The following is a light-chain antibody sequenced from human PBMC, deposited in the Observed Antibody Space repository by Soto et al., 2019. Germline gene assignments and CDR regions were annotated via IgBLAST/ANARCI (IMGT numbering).Light chain of an antibody. J-gene: IGKJ4*01. V-gene: IGKV3-20*01. CDR3: QYYGCSVT. CDR2: GTY. CDR1: QSISNDH. Sequence: EIVVTQSPGTLSLSPGERATLSCRASQSISNDHLAWYQQKPGQAPRLLIYGTYNRATGGIADSFSGSGSGSVFTLTISRLEPEDLPVYYCQYYGCSVTFAGGTKVEIK.